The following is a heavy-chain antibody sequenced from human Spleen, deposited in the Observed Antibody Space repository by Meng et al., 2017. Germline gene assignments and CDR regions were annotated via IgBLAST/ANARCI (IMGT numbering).Heavy chain of an antibody. CDR3: ARGPTTMAHDFDY. CDR2: INHSGST. V-gene: IGHV4-34*01. J-gene: IGHJ4*02. CDR1: GGSLSDYY. Sequence: QGQRQRWGAGLLKPSGTLSLTCVVSGGSLSDYYWSWIRQPPGKGLEWIGEINHSGSTNYNPSLESRATISVDTSQNNLSLKLSSVTAADSAVYYCARGPTTMAHDFDYWGQGTLVTVSS. D-gene: IGHD4-11*01.